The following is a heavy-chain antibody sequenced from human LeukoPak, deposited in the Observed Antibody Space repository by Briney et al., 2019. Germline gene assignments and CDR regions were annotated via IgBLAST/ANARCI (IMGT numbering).Heavy chain of an antibody. CDR3: AKRRGLELLYYYYMDV. Sequence: GGSLRLSCAASGFTFISYGMSWVRQAPGKGLEWVSAISGSGDSTYYADSVEGRFTISRDNSKNTLYLQMNSLRAEDTAVYYCAKRRGLELLYYYYMDVWGKGTTVTVSS. CDR1: GFTFISYG. V-gene: IGHV3-23*01. CDR2: ISGSGDST. J-gene: IGHJ6*03. D-gene: IGHD1-7*01.